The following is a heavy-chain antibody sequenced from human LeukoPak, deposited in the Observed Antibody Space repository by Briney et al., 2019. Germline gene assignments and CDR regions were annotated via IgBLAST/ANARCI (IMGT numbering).Heavy chain of an antibody. D-gene: IGHD5-18*01. CDR1: GYTFTSYY. Sequence: ASVKVSCKASGYTFTSYYMHWVRQAPGQGLEWMGIINPSGGSTSYAQKFQGRVTMTRDTSTSTVYMELGSLRSEDTAVYYCARDRGYSYAAVKYGMDVWGQGTTVTVSS. V-gene: IGHV1-46*01. CDR2: INPSGGST. J-gene: IGHJ6*02. CDR3: ARDRGYSYAAVKYGMDV.